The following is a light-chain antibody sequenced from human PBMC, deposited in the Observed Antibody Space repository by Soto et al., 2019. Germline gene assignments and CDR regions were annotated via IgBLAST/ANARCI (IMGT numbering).Light chain of an antibody. V-gene: IGKV3-11*01. CDR3: QQRSNWPPALT. CDR2: DAS. J-gene: IGKJ4*01. CDR1: QSVSSY. Sequence: EIMFTQSPATLSLSPGERATLSCRASQSVSSYLAWYQQKPGQAPRLLIYDASNRATGIPARFSGSGSGTDFTLTISSLEPEDFAVYYCQQRSNWPPALTFGGGTKVDIK.